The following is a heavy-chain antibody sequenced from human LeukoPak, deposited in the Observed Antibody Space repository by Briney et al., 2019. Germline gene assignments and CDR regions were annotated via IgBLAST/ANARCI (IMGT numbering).Heavy chain of an antibody. CDR2: INPGGGGA. J-gene: IGHJ4*02. D-gene: IGHD3-22*01. Sequence: ASVKVSCKASGYPFNNHYMHWVRQAPGQGLEWMGIINPGGGGATYAQKFQGRVTMTRDMSTSTVYMELSNLRSEDTAVYYCARGVPYYYDSSGYYPEFDYWGQGTLVTVSS. CDR1: GYPFNNHY. CDR3: ARGVPYYYDSSGYYPEFDY. V-gene: IGHV1-46*02.